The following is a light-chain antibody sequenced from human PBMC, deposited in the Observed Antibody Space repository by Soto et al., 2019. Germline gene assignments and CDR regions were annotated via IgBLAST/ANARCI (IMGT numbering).Light chain of an antibody. CDR3: QHFGDSPIT. CDR2: GAS. V-gene: IGKV3-20*01. J-gene: IGKJ5*01. CDR1: QSVSSTY. Sequence: EILLTQSPVTLSLSPGERATLSCIASQSVSSTYLAWCQQKPGQAPRLLIYGASTRATGIPDRFSGTGSGTDFTLTISRLEPEDFAVYYCQHFGDSPITFGQGTRLEIK.